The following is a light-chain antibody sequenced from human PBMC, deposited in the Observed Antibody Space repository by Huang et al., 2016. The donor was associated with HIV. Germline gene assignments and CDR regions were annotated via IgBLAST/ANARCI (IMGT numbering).Light chain of an antibody. CDR2: SAS. CDR3: QQSYSALSS. J-gene: IGKJ5*01. CDR1: QSITTY. Sequence: IQMTQSPTSLSASVGDRVSIVCRASQSITTYLNWYQQKPGKAPKLLISSASTLHSGVPSRFSGSGSCTEFTLTIRGLQLDDFATYYCQQSYSALSSFGPGTRL. V-gene: IGKV1-39*01.